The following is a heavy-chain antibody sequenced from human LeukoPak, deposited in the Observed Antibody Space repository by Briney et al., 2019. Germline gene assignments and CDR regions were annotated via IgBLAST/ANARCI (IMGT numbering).Heavy chain of an antibody. CDR1: GGSISSGGYY. CDR2: IYHSGST. V-gene: IGHV4-30-2*01. D-gene: IGHD6-13*01. J-gene: IGHJ4*02. Sequence: SETLSLTCTVSGGSISSGGYYWSWIRQHPGKGLEWIGYIYHSGSTYYNPSLKSRVTISVDRSKNQFSLKLSSVTAADTAVYYCARGSSSWSLYFDYWGQGTLVTVSS. CDR3: ARGSSSWSLYFDY.